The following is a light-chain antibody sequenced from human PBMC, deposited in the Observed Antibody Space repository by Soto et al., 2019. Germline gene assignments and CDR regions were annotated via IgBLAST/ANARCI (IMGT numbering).Light chain of an antibody. CDR3: QSYDSSLSGMV. V-gene: IGLV1-40*01. CDR2: GDR. Sequence: QAVVTQPPSVSGAPGQRVTISCTGSSSNIGAGYEVHWYQQLPGTAPQLRIYGDRHRPVGVPDRFSGSKSGTSVSLAITGLQAEDEADYHCQSYDSSLSGMVFGGGTKLTVL. J-gene: IGLJ3*02. CDR1: SSNIGAGYE.